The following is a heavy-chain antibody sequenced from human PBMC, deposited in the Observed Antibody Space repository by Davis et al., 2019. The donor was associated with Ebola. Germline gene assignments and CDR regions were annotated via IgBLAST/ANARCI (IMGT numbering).Heavy chain of an antibody. Sequence: GESLKISCAASGFTFSSYSMNWVRQAPGKGLEWVSYISSSSSTIYYADSVKGRFTISRDNAKNTLYLQMNSLRAEDTAVYYCARDRGYSYGTGNYYYGMDVWGQGTTVTVSS. CDR1: GFTFSSYS. CDR3: ARDRGYSYGTGNYYYGMDV. V-gene: IGHV3-48*01. J-gene: IGHJ6*02. CDR2: ISSSSSTI. D-gene: IGHD5-18*01.